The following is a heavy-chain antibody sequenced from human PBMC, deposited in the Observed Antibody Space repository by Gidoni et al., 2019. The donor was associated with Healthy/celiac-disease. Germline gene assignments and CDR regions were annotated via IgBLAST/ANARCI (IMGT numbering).Heavy chain of an antibody. CDR1: GFSLSTSGVG. CDR2: IFWNDVK. J-gene: IGHJ4*02. CDR3: AHNGDGLGYCSTNTCLRYSDY. V-gene: IGHV2-5*01. D-gene: IGHD2-2*01. Sequence: QITLKESGPTLVKATQTLTLTCTFSGFSLSTSGVGVGWIRQPPGKALDWLALIFWNDVKHYSPSLKSRLTIAKDTSKNQVVLTMTNMDPVDTATYYCAHNGDGLGYCSTNTCLRYSDYWGQGTLVTVSS.